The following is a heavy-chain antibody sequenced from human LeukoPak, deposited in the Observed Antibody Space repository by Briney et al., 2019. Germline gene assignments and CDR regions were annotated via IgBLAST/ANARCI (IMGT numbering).Heavy chain of an antibody. Sequence: GASVKVSCKASGYTFTSYYMHWVRQAPGQGLEWMGWINPNSGGTNYAQKFQGRVTMTRDTSIGTAYMDLSRLRSDDTAVYYCARNGGYDILTGYYNGNWFDPWGQGTLVTVSS. D-gene: IGHD3-9*01. J-gene: IGHJ5*02. V-gene: IGHV1-2*02. CDR1: GYTFTSYY. CDR2: INPNSGGT. CDR3: ARNGGYDILTGYYNGNWFDP.